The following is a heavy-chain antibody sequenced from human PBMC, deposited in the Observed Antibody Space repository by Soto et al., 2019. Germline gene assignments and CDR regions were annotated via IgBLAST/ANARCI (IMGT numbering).Heavy chain of an antibody. D-gene: IGHD3-10*01. CDR1: GFTFSSYG. V-gene: IGHV3-30*03. CDR3: AIFQGGRVLWFGGYDAFDL. J-gene: IGHJ3*01. CDR2: ISYDGSNK. Sequence: QVQLVESGGGVVQPGRSLRLSCAASGFTFSSYGMHWVRQAPGKGLEWVAVISYDGSNKYYADSVKGRFTISRDNSKNTLYLQLNSLRAEDTAVYYCAIFQGGRVLWFGGYDAFDLWGQGTMVTVSS.